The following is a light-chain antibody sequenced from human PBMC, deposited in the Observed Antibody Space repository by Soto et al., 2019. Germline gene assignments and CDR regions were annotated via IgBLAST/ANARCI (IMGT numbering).Light chain of an antibody. J-gene: IGKJ3*01. Sequence: EIVMTQSPATLSVSPGERATLSCRASQSVSSNLAWYQQKPGQAPRLLIYGASTMATGIPARFSGSGSGTEFTLTISSLQSEDFAVYYCQQYNIWPPEVTFGPGTKVDIK. CDR2: GAS. V-gene: IGKV3-15*01. CDR3: QQYNIWPPEVT. CDR1: QSVSSN.